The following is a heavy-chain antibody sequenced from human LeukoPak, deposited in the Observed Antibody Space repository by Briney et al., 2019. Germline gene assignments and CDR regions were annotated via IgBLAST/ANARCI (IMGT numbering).Heavy chain of an antibody. Sequence: SVKVSCKASGGTFSSYAISWVRQAPGQGLEWMGRIIPILGIANYAQKFQGRVTITADKSTSTVYMELSSLRSEDTAVYYCAREGYSSGCFDYWGQGTLVTVSS. CDR2: IIPILGIA. CDR3: AREGYSSGCFDY. J-gene: IGHJ4*02. D-gene: IGHD6-19*01. V-gene: IGHV1-69*04. CDR1: GGTFSSYA.